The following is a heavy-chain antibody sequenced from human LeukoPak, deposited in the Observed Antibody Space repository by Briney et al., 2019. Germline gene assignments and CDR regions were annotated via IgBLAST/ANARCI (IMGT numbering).Heavy chain of an antibody. CDR3: ARYGGDVDTAMVIDYYYYGMDV. V-gene: IGHV3-66*01. CDR2: TYNGGST. Sequence: GESLKTSCAASGITVSSNYMSWGRQAPGKGLELVSITYNGGSTHYADSVKGRFTISRDNSKNTLYLQMNSLRAADTAVYYCARYGGDVDTAMVIDYYYYGMDVWGQGTAVTVS. CDR1: GITVSSNY. D-gene: IGHD5-18*01. J-gene: IGHJ6*02.